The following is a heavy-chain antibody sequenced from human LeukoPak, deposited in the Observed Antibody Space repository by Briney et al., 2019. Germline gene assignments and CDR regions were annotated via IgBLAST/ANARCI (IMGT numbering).Heavy chain of an antibody. D-gene: IGHD2-2*01. CDR3: ARGGIQGITRGYFDY. Sequence: SVKVSCKASGGTFSSYATSWVRQAPGQGLEWTGRIIPIFGTANYAQKFQGRVTITTDESTSTAYMELSSLRSEDTAVYYCARGGIQGITRGYFDYWGQGTLVTVSS. CDR1: GGTFSSYA. V-gene: IGHV1-69*05. J-gene: IGHJ4*02. CDR2: IIPIFGTA.